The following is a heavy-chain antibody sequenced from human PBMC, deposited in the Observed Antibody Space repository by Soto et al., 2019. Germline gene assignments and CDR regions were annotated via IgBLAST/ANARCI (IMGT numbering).Heavy chain of an antibody. V-gene: IGHV1-2*04. J-gene: IGHJ6*02. Sequence: GASVKVSCKASGYSFTDYHIHWVRQAPGQGLEWLGRINPKSGGTSTAQKFQGWVTMTTDTSISTASMELARLTSDDTAIYYCARGDSTDCSNGVCSFFYNHDMDVWGQGXTVTVSS. CDR2: INPKSGGT. CDR1: GYSFTDYH. D-gene: IGHD2-8*01. CDR3: ARGDSTDCSNGVCSFFYNHDMDV.